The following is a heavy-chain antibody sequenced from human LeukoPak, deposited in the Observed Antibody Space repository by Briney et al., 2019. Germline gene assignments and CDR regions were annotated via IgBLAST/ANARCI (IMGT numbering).Heavy chain of an antibody. J-gene: IGHJ4*02. CDR3: ASLYDSSGYYGGDFDY. V-gene: IGHV3-21*01. Sequence: PGGSLRLSCAASGFTFSSYSMNWVRQAPGKGLEWVSSISSSSSYIYYADSVKGRFTISRDNAKNSLHLQMNSLRAEDTAVYYCASLYDSSGYYGGDFDYWGQGTLVTVSS. CDR2: ISSSSSYI. CDR1: GFTFSSYS. D-gene: IGHD3-22*01.